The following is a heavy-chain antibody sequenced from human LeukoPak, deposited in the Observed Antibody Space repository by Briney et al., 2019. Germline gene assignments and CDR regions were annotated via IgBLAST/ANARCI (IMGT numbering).Heavy chain of an antibody. V-gene: IGHV4-38-2*02. CDR3: ARSPQGTATTANWLDP. Sequence: PSETLSLTCTVSGYSISSGYYWGWIRQPPGKGLEWIGSMSYSGRTYYNPSLKTRVTVSLDTSKNQFSLNLISVTAADTAVYYCARSPQGTATTANWLDPWGQGTLVTVSS. J-gene: IGHJ5*02. CDR1: GYSISSGYY. D-gene: IGHD4-17*01. CDR2: MSYSGRT.